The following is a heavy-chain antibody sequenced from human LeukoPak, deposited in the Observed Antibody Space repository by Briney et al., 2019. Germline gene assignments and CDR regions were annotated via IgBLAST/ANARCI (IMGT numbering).Heavy chain of an antibody. V-gene: IGHV4-4*07. CDR2: IYTSGST. Sequence: SETLSLTCTVSGGSISSYYWSWIRQPAGKGLEWIGHIYTSGSTKYNPSLKSRVTMSVDTPKNQFSLKLSSVTAADTAVYYCARIDIGGSGRMDVWGQGTTVTVSS. D-gene: IGHD3-10*01. J-gene: IGHJ6*02. CDR1: GGSISSYY. CDR3: ARIDIGGSGRMDV.